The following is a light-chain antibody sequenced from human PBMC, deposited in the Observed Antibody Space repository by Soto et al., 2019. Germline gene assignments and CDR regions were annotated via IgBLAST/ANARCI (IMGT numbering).Light chain of an antibody. CDR2: GAS. CDR1: QSVSSN. V-gene: IGKV3-15*01. CDR3: QQYNNWPPLT. Sequence: ELVMTQSPATLSVSPGERATLSCRASQSVSSNLAWYQQKPGQAPRLLIYGASTRATGIPARFSGSGSGTEFTLTISSMQSEDFAVEYCQQYNNWPPLTFGGGTKVEIK. J-gene: IGKJ4*01.